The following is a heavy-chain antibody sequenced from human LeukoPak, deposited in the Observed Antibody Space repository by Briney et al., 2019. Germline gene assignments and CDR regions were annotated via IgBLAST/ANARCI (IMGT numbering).Heavy chain of an antibody. CDR2: IYYSGST. CDR1: GGSIGSYY. CDR3: ARAARYCSGGSCSHYYYYYYMDV. V-gene: IGHV4-59*01. Sequence: PSETLSLTCTVSGGSIGSYYWSWIRQPPGKGLEWIGYIYYSGSTNYNPSLKSRVTISVDTSKNQFSLKLSSVTAADTAVYYCARAARYCSGGSCSHYYYYYYMDVWGKGTTVTVSS. J-gene: IGHJ6*03. D-gene: IGHD2-15*01.